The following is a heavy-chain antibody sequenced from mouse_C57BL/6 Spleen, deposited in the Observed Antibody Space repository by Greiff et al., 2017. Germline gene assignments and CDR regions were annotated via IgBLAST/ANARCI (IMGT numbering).Heavy chain of an antibody. D-gene: IGHD2-1*01. CDR3: ARKGLYYYGAMDY. CDR1: GFSLTRYG. V-gene: IGHV2-2*01. J-gene: IGHJ4*01. CDR2: IWSGGST. Sequence: VQLRESGPGLVQPSQSLSITCTVSGFSLTRYGVHWVRQSPGKGLEWLGVIWSGGSTNYNAAFISRLSISKDNSTSHVFFKMNSLQADDTAIYYCARKGLYYYGAMDYWGQGTSVTVSS.